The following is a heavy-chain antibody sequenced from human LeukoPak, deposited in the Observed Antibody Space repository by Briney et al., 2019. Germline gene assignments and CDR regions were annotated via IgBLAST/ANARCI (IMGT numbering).Heavy chain of an antibody. CDR3: ARTLARIAAAGPFDY. V-gene: IGHV2-70*11. D-gene: IGHD6-13*01. CDR1: GFSLSTSGMC. Sequence: SGPALVKPTQTLTLTCTFSGFSLSTSGMCVNWIRQPPGKALEWLARIDWDDDKYYSTSLKTRLTISKDTSKNQVVLTMTNMDPVDTATYYCARTLARIAAAGPFDYWGQGTLVTVSS. J-gene: IGHJ4*02. CDR2: IDWDDDK.